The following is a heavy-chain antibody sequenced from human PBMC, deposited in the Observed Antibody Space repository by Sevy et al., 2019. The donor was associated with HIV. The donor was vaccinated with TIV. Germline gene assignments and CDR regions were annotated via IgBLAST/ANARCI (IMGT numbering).Heavy chain of an antibody. Sequence: GGSLRLSCAASGFTFSDYYVTWIRQAPGKGLEWVSYISNSGSTIYYADSVKGRFTISRDNAKNSLYLQMNSLRAEDTAVYYCARVINYYDRGPSDYWGQGTLVTVSS. CDR3: ARVINYYDRGPSDY. D-gene: IGHD3-22*01. CDR2: ISNSGSTI. J-gene: IGHJ4*02. V-gene: IGHV3-11*01. CDR1: GFTFSDYY.